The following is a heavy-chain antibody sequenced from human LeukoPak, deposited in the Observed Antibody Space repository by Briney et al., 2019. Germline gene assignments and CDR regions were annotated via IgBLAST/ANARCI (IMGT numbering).Heavy chain of an antibody. D-gene: IGHD3-10*01. CDR1: GYTFTGYY. CDR3: ARDHRLLWFGEWTAGDAFDI. J-gene: IGHJ3*02. CDR2: INPNSGGT. Sequence: ASVKVSCKASGYTFTGYYMHWVRQAPGQGLEWMGWINPNSGGTNYAQKFQGRVTMTRDTSISTAYMELSRLRSDDTAVYYCARDHRLLWFGEWTAGDAFDIWGQGTMVTVSS. V-gene: IGHV1-2*02.